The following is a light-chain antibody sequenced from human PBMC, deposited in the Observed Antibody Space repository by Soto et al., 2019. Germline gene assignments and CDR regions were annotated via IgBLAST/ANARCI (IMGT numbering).Light chain of an antibody. Sequence: DIVMTQSPATLSVAPGERVTFSCRASQGVSRKLAWYQHKPGQAPRLLIPGASTGATGIPARFSGSGSGTEFTLTISSLQSEDCAIYYCQQYHTWPITFGGGTKVEIK. V-gene: IGKV3-15*01. J-gene: IGKJ4*01. CDR3: QQYHTWPIT. CDR1: QGVSRK. CDR2: GAS.